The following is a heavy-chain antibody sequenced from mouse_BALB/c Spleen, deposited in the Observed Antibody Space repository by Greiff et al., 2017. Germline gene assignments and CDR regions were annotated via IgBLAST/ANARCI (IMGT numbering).Heavy chain of an antibody. V-gene: IGHV1-67*01. CDR3: ARSGGYGGSPYYFDY. J-gene: IGHJ2*01. Sequence: QVQLQQSGPELVRPGVSVKISCKGSGYTFTDYAMHWVKQSHAKSLEWIGVISTYYGNTNYNQKFKGKATMTVDKSSSTAYMELARLTSEDSAIYYWARSGGYGGSPYYFDYWGQGTTLTVSA. CDR1: GYTFTDYA. CDR2: ISTYYGNT. D-gene: IGHD1-1*01.